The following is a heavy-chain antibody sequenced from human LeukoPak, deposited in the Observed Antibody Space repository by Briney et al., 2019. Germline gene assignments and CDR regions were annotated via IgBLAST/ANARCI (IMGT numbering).Heavy chain of an antibody. CDR1: GYTLTELS. CDR2: FDPEDGET. D-gene: IGHD3-9*01. CDR3: ARDPPYDILTAHPGSVWDNWFDP. Sequence: ASVKVSCKVSGYTLTELSMHWVRQAPGKGLEWMGGFDPEDGETIYAQKFQGRVTMTKDTSTNTVYMHLSSLSSDDTAVYYCARDPPYDILTAHPGSVWDNWFDPWGQGTLVTVSS. J-gene: IGHJ5*02. V-gene: IGHV1-24*01.